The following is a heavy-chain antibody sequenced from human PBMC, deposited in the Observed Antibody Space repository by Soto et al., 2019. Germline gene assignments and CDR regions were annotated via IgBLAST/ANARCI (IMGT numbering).Heavy chain of an antibody. V-gene: IGHV1-46*01. Sequence: ASVKVSCKASGYTFTSYYMHWVRQAPGQGLEWMGIINPSGGSTSYAQKFQGRVTMTRDTSTSTVYMELSSLRSEDTAVYYCARVDYYGSGSSYPFDYWGQGTLVTVSS. J-gene: IGHJ4*02. CDR1: GYTFTSYY. D-gene: IGHD3-10*01. CDR2: INPSGGST. CDR3: ARVDYYGSGSSYPFDY.